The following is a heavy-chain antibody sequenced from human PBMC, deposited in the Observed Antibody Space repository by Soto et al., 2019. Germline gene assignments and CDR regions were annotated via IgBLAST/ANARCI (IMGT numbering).Heavy chain of an antibody. D-gene: IGHD3-10*01. V-gene: IGHV4-59*01. J-gene: IGHJ5*02. CDR2: IYYSGST. Sequence: PSETLSLTCTVSGGSISSYYWSWIRQPPGKGLEWIGYIYYSGSTNYNPSLKSRVTISVDTSKNQFSLKLSSVTAADTAVYYCARAHMVRGLFWFDPWGQGTLVTV. CDR1: GGSISSYY. CDR3: ARAHMVRGLFWFDP.